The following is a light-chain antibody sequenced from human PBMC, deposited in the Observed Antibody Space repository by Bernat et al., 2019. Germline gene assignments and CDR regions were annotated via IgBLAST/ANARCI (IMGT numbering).Light chain of an antibody. Sequence: SYELTQPPSVSVSPGQTASITCSGDKLGSKYTCWYQQKPGQSPVVVIYQDDKRPSGFPERFSGSHSGNTATLTISGAQAMDEADYYCQAWDSSTGVFGGGTKLTVL. V-gene: IGLV3-1*01. CDR2: QDD. J-gene: IGLJ3*02. CDR3: QAWDSSTGV. CDR1: KLGSKY.